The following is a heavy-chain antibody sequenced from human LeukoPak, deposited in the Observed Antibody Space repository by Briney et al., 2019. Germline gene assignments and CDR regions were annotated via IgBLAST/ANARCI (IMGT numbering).Heavy chain of an antibody. CDR1: GGSFSGYY. J-gene: IGHJ4*02. Sequence: PSETLSLTCAVYGGSFSGYYWSWIRQPPGKGLEWIGEINHSGSTNYNPSLKSRVTISVDTSKNQFSLKLSSVTAADTAVYYCARQNSPTIFGVVINSSGFDYWGQGTLVTVSS. CDR2: INHSGST. CDR3: ARQNSPTIFGVVINSSGFDY. V-gene: IGHV4-34*01. D-gene: IGHD3-3*01.